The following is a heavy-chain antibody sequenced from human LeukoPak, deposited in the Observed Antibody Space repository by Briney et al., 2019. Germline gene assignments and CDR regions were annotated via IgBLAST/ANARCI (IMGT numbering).Heavy chain of an antibody. CDR2: INHGGST. V-gene: IGHV4-39*07. J-gene: IGHJ4*02. CDR3: ARGRAPEN. CDR1: GGSISSSSYY. Sequence: PSETLSLTCTVSGGSISSSSYYWNWIRQPPGKGLEWIGEINHGGSTNYNPSLKSRVTISLDTSKNQFSLKLSSVTAADTAVYYCARGRAPENWGQGTLVTVSP.